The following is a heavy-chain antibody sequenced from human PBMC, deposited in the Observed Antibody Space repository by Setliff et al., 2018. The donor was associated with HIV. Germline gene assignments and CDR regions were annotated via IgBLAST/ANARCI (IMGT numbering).Heavy chain of an antibody. CDR2: TYTNGRL. D-gene: IGHD3-3*01. Sequence: SETLSLTCSVSGASITSGSFYWTWIRKPAGKGLEWIGHTYTNGRLNYNPSLQSRVAISMDTSRNQFSLRLSSVTAADSAVYFCAREDMSHWSGFLYESSWFDTWGRGILVTVSS. CDR3: AREDMSHWSGFLYESSWFDT. CDR1: GASITSGSFY. J-gene: IGHJ5*02. V-gene: IGHV4-61*09.